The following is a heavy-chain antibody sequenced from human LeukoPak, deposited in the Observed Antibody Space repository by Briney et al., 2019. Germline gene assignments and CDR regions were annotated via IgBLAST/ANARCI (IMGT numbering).Heavy chain of an antibody. D-gene: IGHD1-1*01. CDR1: GGSINNYY. V-gene: IGHV4-59*01. CDR3: ARSPQLGWLEF. J-gene: IGHJ4*02. CDR2: ISDSGSI. Sequence: TSETLSLTCTVSGGSINNYYWSWIRQPPGKGLEWIGYISDSGSINYNPSLKSRVTISVDTSKNQFSLKLSSVTAADTAVYYCARSPQLGWLEFWGQGTLVTVSS.